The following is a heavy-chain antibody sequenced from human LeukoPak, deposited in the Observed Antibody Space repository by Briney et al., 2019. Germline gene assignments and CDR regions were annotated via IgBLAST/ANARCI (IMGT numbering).Heavy chain of an antibody. J-gene: IGHJ4*02. D-gene: IGHD4-17*01. CDR3: ARDRVSTVTYFDY. CDR1: GFTFSSYS. V-gene: IGHV3-21*01. Sequence: SGGSLRLSCAASGFTFSSYSMNWVRQAPGKGLEWVSSISSSSSYIYYADSVKGRFTISRDNAKNSLYPQMNSLRAEDTAVYYCARDRVSTVTYFDYWGQGALVTVSS. CDR2: ISSSSSYI.